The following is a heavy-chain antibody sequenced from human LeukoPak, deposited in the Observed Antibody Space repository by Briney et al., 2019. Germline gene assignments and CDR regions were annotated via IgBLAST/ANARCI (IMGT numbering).Heavy chain of an antibody. Sequence: SETLSLTCTVSGGSISSYYWSWIRQPAGKGLEWIGRIYTSGSTTYNPSLKSRATMSVATSKNQFSLKLSSVTDADTAVYYCARGTRYYDILTGYYDGFYFDYWXQGTLXTVSX. D-gene: IGHD3-9*01. V-gene: IGHV4-4*07. CDR1: GGSISSYY. CDR2: IYTSGST. J-gene: IGHJ4*02. CDR3: ARGTRYYDILTGYYDGFYFDY.